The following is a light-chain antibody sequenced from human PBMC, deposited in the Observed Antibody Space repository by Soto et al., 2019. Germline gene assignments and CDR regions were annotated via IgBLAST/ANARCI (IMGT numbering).Light chain of an antibody. Sequence: QSVLTQPASVSGSPGQSITISCTGTSSDVGGYNYVSWYQQHPGKAPKLMIYEVSNRPSGVSSRFSGSKSGNTASLTISGLQAEDEADYYCSSYTSSSPGVFGTGTKVTVL. CDR3: SSYTSSSPGV. CDR2: EVS. CDR1: SSDVGGYNY. V-gene: IGLV2-14*01. J-gene: IGLJ1*01.